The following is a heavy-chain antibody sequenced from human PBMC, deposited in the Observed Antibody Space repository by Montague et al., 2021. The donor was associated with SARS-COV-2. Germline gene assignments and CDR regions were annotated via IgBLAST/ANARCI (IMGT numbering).Heavy chain of an antibody. D-gene: IGHD3-16*02. V-gene: IGHV4-39*01. CDR3: ARLGITLGGVIVISYCFDF. J-gene: IGHJ4*02. CDR1: GASRSTKNYY. Sequence: SETLSLTCTFSGASRSTKNYYWGWIPQPPGKGLEWIGSISYSATSYPNPSLKSRVTMSVDTSRNQLSLNLSSVTVADTAVYYCARLGITLGGVIVISYCFDFWGQGTLVTVSS. CDR2: ISYSATS.